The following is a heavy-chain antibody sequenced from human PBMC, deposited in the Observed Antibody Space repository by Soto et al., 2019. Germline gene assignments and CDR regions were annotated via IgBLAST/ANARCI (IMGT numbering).Heavy chain of an antibody. CDR2: ISSSSSYI. V-gene: IGHV3-21*01. Sequence: AGSLRLSCAASGFSFSSDTMNWVRQAPGKGLERVSSISSSSSYIYYADSVKGRFTISRDNAKNSLYLQMNSLRVEDTAFYYCARDVETSMDGLNYFDPWGQGTLVTVSS. J-gene: IGHJ5*02. CDR3: ARDVETSMDGLNYFDP. CDR1: GFSFSSDT. D-gene: IGHD5-18*01.